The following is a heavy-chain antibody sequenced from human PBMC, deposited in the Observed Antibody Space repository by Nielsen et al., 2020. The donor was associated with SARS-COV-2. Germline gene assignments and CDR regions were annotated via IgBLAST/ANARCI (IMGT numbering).Heavy chain of an antibody. V-gene: IGHV4-59*12. D-gene: IGHD3-16*02. Sequence: RQAPGKGLEWIGYIYYSGSTNYNPSLKSRVTISVDTSKNQFSLKLSSVTAADTAVYYCARASRLPLGRSSYVWGSYRYSGFDYWGQGTLVTVSS. J-gene: IGHJ4*02. CDR3: ARASRLPLGRSSYVWGSYRYSGFDY. CDR2: IYYSGST.